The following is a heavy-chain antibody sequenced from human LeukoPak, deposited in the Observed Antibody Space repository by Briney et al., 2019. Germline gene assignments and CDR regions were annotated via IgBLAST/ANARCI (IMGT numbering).Heavy chain of an antibody. CDR1: GFTVSSNY. D-gene: IGHD4-23*01. Sequence: GGSLRLSCAASGFTVSSNYMSWVRQAPGKGLEWVSVIYSGGSTYYADFVKGRFSISRDNSKNTLYLQMNSLRAEDTAVYYCASGNSYYFDYWGQGTLVTVSS. J-gene: IGHJ4*02. CDR3: ASGNSYYFDY. V-gene: IGHV3-66*01. CDR2: IYSGGST.